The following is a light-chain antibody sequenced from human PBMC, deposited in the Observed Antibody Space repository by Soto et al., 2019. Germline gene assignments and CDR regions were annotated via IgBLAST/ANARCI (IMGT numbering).Light chain of an antibody. CDR1: SSDVGAYNY. J-gene: IGLJ2*01. V-gene: IGLV2-14*01. CDR2: EVS. CDR3: TSCTSSNSPHVV. Sequence: QTVVTQPASVSGSPGQSITISCSGTSSDVGAYNYVSWYQHHPGKAPKLMIYEVSNRPSGVSNRFSGSKSGNTASLTISGLQPEDEGDYYCTSCTSSNSPHVVFGGGTKLTVL.